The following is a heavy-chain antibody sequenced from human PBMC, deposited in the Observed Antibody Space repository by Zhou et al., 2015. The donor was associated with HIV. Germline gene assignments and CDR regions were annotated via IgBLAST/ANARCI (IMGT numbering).Heavy chain of an antibody. J-gene: IGHJ4*02. CDR1: GGSFSNYA. CDR2: IIPIFGTS. D-gene: IGHD4-17*01. CDR3: TRWDPVTTSGDY. V-gene: IGHV1-69*01. Sequence: QVQLVQSGAEVKKPGSSVRVSCKASGGSFSNYAISWVRQAPGQGLEWMGGIIPIFGTSNYAQNFQGRLTITADESTSTASMELSSLKSEDTAVYYCTRWDPVTTSGDYWGQGTLVTVSS.